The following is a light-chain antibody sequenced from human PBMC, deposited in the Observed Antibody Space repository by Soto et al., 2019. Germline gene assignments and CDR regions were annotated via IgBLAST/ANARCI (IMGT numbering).Light chain of an antibody. CDR2: RNN. CDR3: AAWDDSLSGWV. V-gene: IGLV1-47*01. J-gene: IGLJ3*02. Sequence: QAVVTQPPSASGTPGQRVTISCSGSSSHIGSNYVYWYQQLPGTAPKLLIYRNNQRPSGVPDRFSGSKSGTSASLAISGLRSEDEADYYCAAWDDSLSGWVFGGGTKVTVL. CDR1: SSHIGSNY.